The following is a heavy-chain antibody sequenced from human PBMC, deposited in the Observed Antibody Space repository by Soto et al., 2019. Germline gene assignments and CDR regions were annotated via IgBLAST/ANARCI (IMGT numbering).Heavy chain of an antibody. D-gene: IGHD2-15*01. CDR1: GYSFSNYW. CDR3: ASSVVVPSTMNEFDY. V-gene: IGHV5-51*01. J-gene: IGHJ4*02. Sequence: EVQLVQSGAEVKKPGESLKISCNGSGYSFSNYWIAWVRQMPGKGLEWMGIIFPADSDTKYGPSFQGQVTISADKSISTAYLQWSSLTASDTAMYYCASSVVVPSTMNEFDYWGQGSLVTVSS. CDR2: IFPADSDT.